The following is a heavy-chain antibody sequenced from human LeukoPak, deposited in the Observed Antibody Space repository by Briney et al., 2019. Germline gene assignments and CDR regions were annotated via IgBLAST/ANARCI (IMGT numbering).Heavy chain of an antibody. CDR1: GGSISSGSYY. CDR3: AREASLDYFDY. J-gene: IGHJ4*02. D-gene: IGHD2-21*01. CDR2: IYTSGTT. V-gene: IGHV4-61*02. Sequence: SETLSLTCTVSGGSISSGSYYWSWIRQPAGKGLEWIGRIYTSGTTNYSPSLKSRVSISVDLSKNQFSLIMRSVTAADTAVYYCAREASLDYFDYWGQGALVTVSA.